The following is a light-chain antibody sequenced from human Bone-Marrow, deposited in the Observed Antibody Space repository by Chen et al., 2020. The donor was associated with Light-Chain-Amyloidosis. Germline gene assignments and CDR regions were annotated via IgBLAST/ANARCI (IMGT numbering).Light chain of an antibody. J-gene: IGLJ1*01. CDR3: SSYTITNTLV. Sequence: QSALTQPASVSGSPGQSITISCTGTSSDVGVDNHVSWYQQHPDNAPRLMIYEVTNRPTWVPDRFSGSKSDNTASLTISGRQTEDEADYFCSSYTITNTLVFGSGTRVTVL. V-gene: IGLV2-14*01. CDR1: SSDVGVDNH. CDR2: EVT.